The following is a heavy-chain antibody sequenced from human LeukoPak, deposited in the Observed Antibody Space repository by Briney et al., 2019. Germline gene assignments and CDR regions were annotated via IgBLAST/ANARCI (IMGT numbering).Heavy chain of an antibody. J-gene: IGHJ6*03. CDR2: IYHSGST. CDR1: GYSISSGYY. D-gene: IGHD7-27*01. Sequence: NPSETLSLTCAVSGYSISSGYYWGWIRQPPGKGVEWIGSIYHSGSTYYNPSLRSRVTISVDTSKNQFSLKLSSVTAADTAVYYCARHPIEGPSRENRNWGFYYYMDVWGKGTTVTVSS. V-gene: IGHV4-38-2*01. CDR3: ARHPIEGPSRENRNWGFYYYMDV.